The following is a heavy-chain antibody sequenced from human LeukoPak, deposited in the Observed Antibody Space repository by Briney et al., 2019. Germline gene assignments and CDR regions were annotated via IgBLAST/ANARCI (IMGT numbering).Heavy chain of an antibody. CDR3: ARSVVGATVKYDY. CDR1: GYTFTGYY. CDR2: INPNSGGT. Sequence: GASVKVSCKASGYTFTGYYMHWVRQAPGQGLEWMGWINPNSGGTNYAQKFQGRVTMTRGTSISTAYMELSRLRSDDTAVYYCARSVVGATVKYDYWGQGTLVTVSS. D-gene: IGHD1-26*01. J-gene: IGHJ4*02. V-gene: IGHV1-2*02.